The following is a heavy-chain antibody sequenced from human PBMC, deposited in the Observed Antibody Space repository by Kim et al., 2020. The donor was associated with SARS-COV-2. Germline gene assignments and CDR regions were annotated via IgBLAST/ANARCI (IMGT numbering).Heavy chain of an antibody. Sequence: SETLSLTCTVSGGSVSSGSYFWSWIRQPPGKGLEWIGDIYYSGNTNYNPSHKSRVTMSVDTSKNQFSLKLSSGTAADTAVYYCARAPNDFWSGYPYYFDYWGHGTLVTVSS. J-gene: IGHJ4*01. CDR2: IYYSGNT. D-gene: IGHD3-3*01. V-gene: IGHV4-61*01. CDR3: ARAPNDFWSGYPYYFDY. CDR1: GGSVSSGSYF.